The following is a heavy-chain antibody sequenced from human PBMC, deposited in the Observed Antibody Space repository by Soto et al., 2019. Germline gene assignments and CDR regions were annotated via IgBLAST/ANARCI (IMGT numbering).Heavy chain of an antibody. Sequence: SVKVSCKASGGTFSSYAISWVRQAPGQGLEWMGGIIPIFGTANYAQKFQGRVTITADESTSTAYMELSSLRSEDTAVYNCAREVGDSSGWTDAFDIWGQGTMLTVSS. CDR3: AREVGDSSGWTDAFDI. J-gene: IGHJ3*02. D-gene: IGHD6-19*01. CDR1: GGTFSSYA. V-gene: IGHV1-69*13. CDR2: IIPIFGTA.